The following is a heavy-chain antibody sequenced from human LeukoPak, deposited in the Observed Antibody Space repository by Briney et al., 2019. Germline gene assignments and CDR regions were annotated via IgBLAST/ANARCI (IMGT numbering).Heavy chain of an antibody. D-gene: IGHD4-17*01. V-gene: IGHV4-59*01. CDR1: GGSISSYY. Sequence: SETLSLTCTVPGGSISSYYWSWIRQPPGKGLEWIGYVYYRGSTNYNPSLKSRVTISVDTSKNQFSLKLSSVTAADTAVYYCAGGYSDDDGDFYVFDPWGQGTLVTVSS. CDR3: AGGYSDDDGDFYVFDP. CDR2: VYYRGST. J-gene: IGHJ5*02.